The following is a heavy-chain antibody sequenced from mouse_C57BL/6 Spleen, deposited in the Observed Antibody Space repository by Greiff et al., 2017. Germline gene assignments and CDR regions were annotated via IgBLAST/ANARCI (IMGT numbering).Heavy chain of an antibody. D-gene: IGHD6-1*01. CDR1: GYTFTSYW. V-gene: IGHV1-69*01. Sequence: QVQLQQSGPELVMPGASVKLSCKASGYTFTSYWMHWVKQRPGQGLEWIGEIDPSDSYTNYNQKFKGKSTLTVDKSSSTAYMQLSSLTSEDSAVYYCARGGYATEDFADWGQGTLVTVSA. J-gene: IGHJ3*01. CDR2: IDPSDSYT. CDR3: ARGGYATEDFAD.